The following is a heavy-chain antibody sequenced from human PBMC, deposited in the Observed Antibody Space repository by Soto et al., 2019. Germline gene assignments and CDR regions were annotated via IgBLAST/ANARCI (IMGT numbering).Heavy chain of an antibody. CDR2: IYYSGST. CDR1: GGSISSSSYY. D-gene: IGHD4-4*01. Sequence: SETLSLTCTVSGGSISSSSYYWGWIRQPPGKGLEWIGSIYYSGSTYYNPSLKSRVTISVDTSKNQFSLKLSSVTAADTAVYYCARQGNTVTTRRYYYYYYYMDVWGKGTTVTVS. J-gene: IGHJ6*03. CDR3: ARQGNTVTTRRYYYYYYYMDV. V-gene: IGHV4-39*01.